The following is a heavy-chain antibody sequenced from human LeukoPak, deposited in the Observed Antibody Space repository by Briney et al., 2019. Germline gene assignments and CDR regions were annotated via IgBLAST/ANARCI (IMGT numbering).Heavy chain of an antibody. CDR1: GYTFTGYY. Sequence: SVKVSCKASGYTFTGYYMHWVREAPGQGLEWMGWINPNSGGTNYAQKFQGRVTMTRDTSISTAYMELSRLRSDDTAVYYCARAMGVIAYYYYGMDVWGQGTTVTVSS. D-gene: IGHD3-16*02. CDR2: INPNSGGT. CDR3: ARAMGVIAYYYYGMDV. V-gene: IGHV1-2*02. J-gene: IGHJ6*02.